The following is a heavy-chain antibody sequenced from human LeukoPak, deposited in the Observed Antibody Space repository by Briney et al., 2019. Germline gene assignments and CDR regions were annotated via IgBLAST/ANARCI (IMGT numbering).Heavy chain of an antibody. Sequence: PSETLSLTCTVSGVSISSGGYYWSWIRQPPGKGLEWIGYIYHSGATYYNSSLRSRVTMSIDTSENHFSLDLRSVTAADTAVYYCARASNYWGQGTLVTVSS. CDR3: ARASNY. V-gene: IGHV4-30-2*01. CDR1: GVSISSGGYY. J-gene: IGHJ4*02. CDR2: IYHSGAT.